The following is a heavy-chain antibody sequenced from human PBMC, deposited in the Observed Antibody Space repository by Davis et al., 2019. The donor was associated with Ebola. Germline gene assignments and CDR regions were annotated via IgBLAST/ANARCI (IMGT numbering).Heavy chain of an antibody. J-gene: IGHJ4*02. Sequence: ASVPVSCKASAYTFTSHAMHRVRPVPGQRLEWMGWLNAGNGNTKYSQQFQGRVTITRYTSASTAYMELSSLRSEDTAVYYCARDKLWVGATIFDYWGQGTLVTVSS. CDR3: ARDKLWVGATIFDY. D-gene: IGHD1-26*01. CDR1: AYTFTSHA. CDR2: LNAGNGNT. V-gene: IGHV1-3*01.